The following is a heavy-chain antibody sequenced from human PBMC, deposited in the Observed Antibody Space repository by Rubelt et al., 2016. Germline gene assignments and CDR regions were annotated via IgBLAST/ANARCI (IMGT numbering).Heavy chain of an antibody. J-gene: IGHJ4*02. CDR2: IKEDGSEQ. D-gene: IGHD3-3*01. CDR1: GFSFRNFG. V-gene: IGHV3-7*01. CDR3: ARDLITAFGVDPLGFFDY. Sequence: GGGVVQPGRSLRLSCAASGFSFRNFGMHWVRQAPGKGLDWVARIKEDGSEQYYGGSVKGRFTISSDNAKNSLYLQMTSLRVEDTAGYFCARDLITAFGVDPLGFFDYWGQGTLVTVSS.